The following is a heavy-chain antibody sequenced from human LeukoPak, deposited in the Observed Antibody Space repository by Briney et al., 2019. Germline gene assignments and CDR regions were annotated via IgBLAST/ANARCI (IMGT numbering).Heavy chain of an antibody. CDR3: ARGVGPSRFYGIDV. D-gene: IGHD1-26*01. V-gene: IGHV3-13*01. J-gene: IGHJ6*02. CDR2: IGTAGDT. Sequence: PGGSLRLSCAASGFTFSSYDMHWVRQATGKGLEWVSAIGTAGDTYYPGSVKGRFHISRENAKNSWYLHMNSLKAGDTAVYYCARGVGPSRFYGIDVWGQGTTVTVSS. CDR1: GFTFSSYD.